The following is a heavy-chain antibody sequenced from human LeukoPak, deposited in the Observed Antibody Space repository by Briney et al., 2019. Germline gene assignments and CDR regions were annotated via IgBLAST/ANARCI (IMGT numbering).Heavy chain of an antibody. CDR3: ASGIRYFDWPHFDY. CDR1: GYTFTGYY. D-gene: IGHD3-9*01. Sequence: ASVKVSCKASGYTFTGYYMHWVRQAPGQGLEWMGWINPNSGGTNYAQKFQGRVTMTRDTSISTAYMELSSLRSEDTAVYYCASGIRYFDWPHFDYWGQGTLVTVSS. CDR2: INPNSGGT. V-gene: IGHV1-2*02. J-gene: IGHJ4*02.